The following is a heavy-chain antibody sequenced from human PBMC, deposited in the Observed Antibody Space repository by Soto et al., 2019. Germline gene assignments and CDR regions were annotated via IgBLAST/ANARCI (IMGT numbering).Heavy chain of an antibody. CDR3: ARVGRSVVTTILDY. CDR1: GDSISSGAYY. V-gene: IGHV4-31*11. CDR2: IYYSGST. Sequence: QVQLQESGPGLVKPSQTLSLTCAVSGDSISSGAYYWSWIRQHPGKGLEWIGYIYYSGSTYYNPSLKSRVAMSVDTSKNQFSLRLSSLTAADTAIYYCARVGRSVVTTILDYWGQGTLVTVSS. D-gene: IGHD5-12*01. J-gene: IGHJ4*02.